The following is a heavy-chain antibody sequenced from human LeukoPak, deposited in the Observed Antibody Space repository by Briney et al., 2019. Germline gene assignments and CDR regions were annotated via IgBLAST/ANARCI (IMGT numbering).Heavy chain of an antibody. Sequence: GGSLRLSCAASGFSVSNYWMSWVRQAPGGGLEWVANTNQEGSEKYYVDSVKGRFTISKDNAKNSVYLQMNSLRDEDTAVYYCARDPKWLDYWGQGTLVTVSS. CDR2: TNQEGSEK. J-gene: IGHJ4*02. D-gene: IGHD5-12*01. V-gene: IGHV3-7*01. CDR3: ARDPKWLDY. CDR1: GFSVSNYW.